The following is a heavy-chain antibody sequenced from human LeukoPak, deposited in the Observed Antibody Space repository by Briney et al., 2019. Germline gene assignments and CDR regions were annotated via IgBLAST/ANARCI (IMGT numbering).Heavy chain of an antibody. CDR3: AKDREQRATAIDY. CDR1: GFTFSSYG. D-gene: IGHD6-25*01. CDR2: IRYDGSNK. V-gene: IGHV3-30*02. Sequence: PGGSLRLSCAASGFTFSSYGMHWVRPAPPKGLDWVAFIRYDGSNKYYADSVKGRFTISRDNSKNTLYLQMNSLRAEDTAVYYCAKDREQRATAIDYWGQGTLVTVSS. J-gene: IGHJ4*02.